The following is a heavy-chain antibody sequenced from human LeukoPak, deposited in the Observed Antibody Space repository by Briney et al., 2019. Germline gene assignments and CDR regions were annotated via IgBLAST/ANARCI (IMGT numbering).Heavy chain of an antibody. J-gene: IGHJ4*01. CDR2: INNDGSYT. V-gene: IGHV3-74*01. CDR3: ARDFGNY. D-gene: IGHD3-3*01. CDR1: GFTFSSYW. Sequence: GGSLRLSCAASGFTFSSYWMHWVRHAPGKGLVWASRINNDGSYTSYADSVKGRFTISRDNAKNTLFLQMNSLRAEDTAVYYCARDFGNYWGHGTPVSVSS.